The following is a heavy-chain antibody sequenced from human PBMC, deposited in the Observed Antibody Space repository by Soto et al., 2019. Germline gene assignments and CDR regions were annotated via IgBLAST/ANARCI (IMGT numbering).Heavy chain of an antibody. CDR3: ARGPYSRGVGATNPSH. CDR2: INRSGGT. D-gene: IGHD1-26*01. CDR1: GGSFSDDY. V-gene: IGHV4-34*01. J-gene: IGHJ4*02. Sequence: SETLSLTCAVYGGSFSDDYWTWIRQPPGRGLEWIGEINRSGGTIYNPSLESRVTISADTSKNQFSLKLTSVTAADTAVYYCARGPYSRGVGATNPSHWGQGTLVTVSS.